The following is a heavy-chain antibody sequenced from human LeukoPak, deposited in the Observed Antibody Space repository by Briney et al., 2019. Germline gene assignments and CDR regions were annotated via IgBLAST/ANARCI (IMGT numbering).Heavy chain of an antibody. CDR3: ARRDSSGFDY. CDR1: GYSLTNYW. D-gene: IGHD3-22*01. CDR2: IYPGDSDN. J-gene: IGHJ4*02. Sequence: GESLKIPRKGPGYSLTNYWNGRVRQIPGKGLELMGIIYPGDSDNRYSRSFQGQVTISADKSISTDYLQWSSLKASDTAMYYCARRDSSGFDYWGQGTLVTVSS. V-gene: IGHV5-51*01.